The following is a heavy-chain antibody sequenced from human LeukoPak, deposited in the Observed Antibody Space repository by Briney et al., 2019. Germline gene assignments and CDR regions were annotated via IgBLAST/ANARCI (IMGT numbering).Heavy chain of an antibody. V-gene: IGHV4-61*02. D-gene: IGHD2-15*01. Sequence: SETLSLTCTVSGGSISSGSYYWSWLRPPAGKGLEWIERIYTSGSTNYNPSLKSRVTISVDTSKNQFSRKLSSVTAADTAVYYCARVPIIEVAATDWFDPWGQGTLVSVSS. CDR1: GGSISSGSYY. J-gene: IGHJ5*02. CDR2: IYTSGST. CDR3: ARVPIIEVAATDWFDP.